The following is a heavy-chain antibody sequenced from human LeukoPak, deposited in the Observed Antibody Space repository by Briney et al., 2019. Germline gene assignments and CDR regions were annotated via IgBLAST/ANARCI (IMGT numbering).Heavy chain of an antibody. CDR3: AKMIRGVNDFDY. CDR2: ISGSGGGT. V-gene: IGHV3-23*01. CDR1: GFTFSSYA. J-gene: IGHJ4*02. D-gene: IGHD3-10*01. Sequence: PGGSLRLSCAASGFTFSSYAMSWVRQAPGKGLEWVSAISGSGGGTYYADSMKGRFTISRDNSKNMLYLQMNSLIAEDTALYYCAKMIRGVNDFDYWGQGTLVTVSS.